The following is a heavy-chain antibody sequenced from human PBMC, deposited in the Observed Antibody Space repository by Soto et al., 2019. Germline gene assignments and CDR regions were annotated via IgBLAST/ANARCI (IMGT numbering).Heavy chain of an antibody. J-gene: IGHJ5*02. V-gene: IGHV1-8*01. CDR2: MNPNSGNT. CDR1: GYTFTSYD. Sequence: QVQLVQSGAEVKKPGASVKVSCKASGYTFTSYDINWVRQATGQGLEYLGWMNPNSGNTGYVQKFQGRVTMTRDTSVXTAYRELSSLRSEDSAVYFCARGIKYGAYSRWCDPWGQGTLVTVSS. CDR3: ARGIKYGAYSRWCDP. D-gene: IGHD4-17*01.